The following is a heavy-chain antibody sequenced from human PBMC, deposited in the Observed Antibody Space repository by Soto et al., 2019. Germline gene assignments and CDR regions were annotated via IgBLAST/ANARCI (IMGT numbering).Heavy chain of an antibody. CDR2: MNPKSGNT. V-gene: IGHV1-8*01. CDR3: ARGLPGCSSTSCYAFDI. Sequence: ASVKVSCKASGYTFSSYDINWVRQATGQGLEWMGWMNPKSGNTGYAQKFQGRVTMTRNTSISTAYMELSSLRSEDTAMYYCARGLPGCSSTSCYAFDIWGKGTMVTVAS. CDR1: GYTFSSYD. D-gene: IGHD2-2*01. J-gene: IGHJ3*02.